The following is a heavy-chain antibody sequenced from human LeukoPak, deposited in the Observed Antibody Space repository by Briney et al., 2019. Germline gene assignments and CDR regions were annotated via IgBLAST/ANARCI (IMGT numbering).Heavy chain of an antibody. CDR1: GFTFRSYA. CDR2: ISGSGGTT. J-gene: IGHJ4*02. CDR3: AKEEEPATAAY. D-gene: IGHD2-15*01. Sequence: GGSLRLSCAASGFTFRSYAMSWVRQAPEKGLEWVSAISGSGGTTYYADSVRGRFTISRGNSKNTLYLQMNSLRAEDTGVYYCAKEEEPATAAYWGQGTLVTVSS. V-gene: IGHV3-23*01.